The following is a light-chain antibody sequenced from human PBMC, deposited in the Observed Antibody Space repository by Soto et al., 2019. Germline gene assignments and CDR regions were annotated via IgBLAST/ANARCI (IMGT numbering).Light chain of an antibody. J-gene: IGKJ1*01. CDR3: MQGTHWQWT. CDR2: KVS. V-gene: IGKV2-30*01. CDR1: QSLVFRDGNTY. Sequence: DVVMTQSPLSLPVTLGQPASISCKSNQSLVFRDGNTYLNWYQQRPGQSPRRLIYKVSNRESGVPDRCSGSGSDTDVKLKISRVEAEDVGVDDCMQGTHWQWTFGQGTKVEIK.